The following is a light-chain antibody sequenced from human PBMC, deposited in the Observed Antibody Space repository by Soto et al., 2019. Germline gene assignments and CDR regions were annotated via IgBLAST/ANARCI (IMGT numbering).Light chain of an antibody. V-gene: IGKV3-15*01. CDR3: QADNYWPFT. Sequence: EIVMTQSPATLSVSPGERATLSCRASPSVNSNLAWYQQEPGQAPRLLIYHASARAIGIPARFSGSGPGAEFTPAISSLQSEDFAVSYCQADNYWPFTFGPGTKVDIK. CDR1: PSVNSN. CDR2: HAS. J-gene: IGKJ3*01.